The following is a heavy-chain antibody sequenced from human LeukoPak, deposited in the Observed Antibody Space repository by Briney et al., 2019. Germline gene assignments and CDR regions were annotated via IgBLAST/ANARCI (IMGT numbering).Heavy chain of an antibody. Sequence: GGSLRLSCAASGFTFSDYYMSWIRQAPGKGLEWVSYISSGGSTMYYADSVKGRFTISRDNAKNSLYLQMNSLRAEDTAVYYCARELTIFGVAKPDAFDIWGQGTMVTVSS. CDR3: ARELTIFGVAKPDAFDI. D-gene: IGHD3-3*01. CDR1: GFTFSDYY. J-gene: IGHJ3*02. CDR2: ISSGGSTM. V-gene: IGHV3-11*04.